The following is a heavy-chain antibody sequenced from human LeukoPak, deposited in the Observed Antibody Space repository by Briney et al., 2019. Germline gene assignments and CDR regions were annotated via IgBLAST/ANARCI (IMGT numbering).Heavy chain of an antibody. CDR1: GVSISRSHW. D-gene: IGHD7-27*01. CDR2: IYYSGST. Sequence: PSETLSLTCAVSGVSISRSHWWSWVRQPPGKGLEWIGSIYYSGSTYYNPSLKSRVTISVDTSKNQFSLKLSSVTAADTAVYYCARQRLGMGQNRVDYWGQGTLVTVSS. V-gene: IGHV4-39*01. CDR3: ARQRLGMGQNRVDY. J-gene: IGHJ4*02.